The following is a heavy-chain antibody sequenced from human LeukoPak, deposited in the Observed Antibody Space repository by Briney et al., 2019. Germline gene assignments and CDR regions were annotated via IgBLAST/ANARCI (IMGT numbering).Heavy chain of an antibody. Sequence: SSETLSLTCAVYGGSLSNYYWSWIRQPPGKGLEWIGEINHSGSTNYNPSLKSRVTISVDMSKNQFSLELSFVTAADTAVYYCARGPASGSNFAWSDPWGQGTLVTVSS. V-gene: IGHV4-34*01. J-gene: IGHJ5*02. CDR2: INHSGST. D-gene: IGHD3-10*01. CDR1: GGSLSNYY. CDR3: ARGPASGSNFAWSDP.